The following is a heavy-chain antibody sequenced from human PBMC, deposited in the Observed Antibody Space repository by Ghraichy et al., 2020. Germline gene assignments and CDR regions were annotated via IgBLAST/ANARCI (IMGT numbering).Heavy chain of an antibody. V-gene: IGHV6-1*01. Sequence: QTLSLTCAISGDSVSSNTAAWNWIRQSPSRGLEWLGRTYYRSKWYNDYAVSVRSRISITADTSRNQFSLQLNSVTPDDSAVYYCARDVGDSDRGKDIWGQGTTVTVSS. J-gene: IGHJ6*02. D-gene: IGHD3-10*01. CDR3: ARDVGDSDRGKDI. CDR1: GDSVSSNTAA. CDR2: TYYRSKWYN.